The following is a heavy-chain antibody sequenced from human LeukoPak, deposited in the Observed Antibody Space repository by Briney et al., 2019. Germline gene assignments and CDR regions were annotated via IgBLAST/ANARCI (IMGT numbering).Heavy chain of an antibody. CDR3: ARNHYYYDSSGAHFDY. J-gene: IGHJ4*02. CDR2: IYSGGST. V-gene: IGHV3-66*01. Sequence: GGSLRLSCAASGFTVSSNYMSWVRQAPGKGLEWVSVIYSGGSTYYADSVKGRFTISRDNSKNTLYLQMNSLRAEDTAVYYCARNHYYYDSSGAHFDYWGRGTLVTVSS. CDR1: GFTVSSNY. D-gene: IGHD3-22*01.